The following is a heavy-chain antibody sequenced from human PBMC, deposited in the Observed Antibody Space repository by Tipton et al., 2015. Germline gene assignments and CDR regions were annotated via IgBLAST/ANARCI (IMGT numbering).Heavy chain of an antibody. V-gene: IGHV3-21*01. Sequence: SLRLSCAASGFSFSGDSMNWVRQAPGKGLEWVSSISDSSNYIYYADSVKGRFTISRDNAKNSLYLQMNSLRAEDTAVYYCAREGYGDYNLAFDFWGQGTMVTVSS. D-gene: IGHD4-17*01. CDR3: AREGYGDYNLAFDF. J-gene: IGHJ3*01. CDR1: GFSFSGDS. CDR2: ISDSSNYI.